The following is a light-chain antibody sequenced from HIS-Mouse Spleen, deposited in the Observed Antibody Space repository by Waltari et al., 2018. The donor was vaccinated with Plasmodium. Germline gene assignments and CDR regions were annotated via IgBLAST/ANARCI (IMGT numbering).Light chain of an antibody. V-gene: IGKV3-15*01. Sequence: EIVMTQPPATLSVSPGERATLSCRASQSVSSNLAWYQQKPGQAPRLLIYGASTRATGIPARFIGSGSGTEFTLTISSLQSEDFAVYYCQQYNNWPFTFGPGTKVDIK. CDR2: GAS. J-gene: IGKJ3*01. CDR1: QSVSSN. CDR3: QQYNNWPFT.